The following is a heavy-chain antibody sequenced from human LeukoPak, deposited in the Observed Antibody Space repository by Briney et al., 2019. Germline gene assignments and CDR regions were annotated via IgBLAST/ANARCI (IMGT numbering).Heavy chain of an antibody. D-gene: IGHD3-10*01. Sequence: SETPSLTCTVSGGSISSYYWSWIRQPPGKGLEWIGYIYYSGSTNYNPSLKSRVTISVDTSKNQFSLKLSSVTAADTAVYYCARVAVGWFGELSFDYWGQGTLVTVSS. CDR1: GGSISSYY. J-gene: IGHJ4*02. V-gene: IGHV4-59*01. CDR3: ARVAVGWFGELSFDY. CDR2: IYYSGST.